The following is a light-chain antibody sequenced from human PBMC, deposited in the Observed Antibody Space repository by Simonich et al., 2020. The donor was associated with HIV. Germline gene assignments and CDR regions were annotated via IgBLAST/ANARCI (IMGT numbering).Light chain of an antibody. CDR3: AICYSNIWV. J-gene: IGLJ3*02. V-gene: IGLV5-45*01. CDR2: YKSDSDK. Sequence: QAVLTQPASLSASPGASASLTCTLRSGINVGTYRIYWYQQKPGSPPQSLLRYKSDSDKQQGSGVPCRFSGSKDASANAGILLISGLQSEDEADYYCAICYSNIWVFGGGTKLTVL. CDR1: SGINVGTYR.